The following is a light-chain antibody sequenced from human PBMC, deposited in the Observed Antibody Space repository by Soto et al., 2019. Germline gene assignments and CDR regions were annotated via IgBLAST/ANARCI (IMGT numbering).Light chain of an antibody. CDR2: AAS. V-gene: IGKV1-8*01. J-gene: IGKJ5*01. Sequence: AIRMTQSPSSFSASTGDRVTITCRASQGISSYLAWYQQKPGKAPKLLIYAASTLQSGVPSRFSGSGSVTDFTLTISCLQSEDFATYYCQQYYSYWITFGQGTRLEIK. CDR1: QGISSY. CDR3: QQYYSYWIT.